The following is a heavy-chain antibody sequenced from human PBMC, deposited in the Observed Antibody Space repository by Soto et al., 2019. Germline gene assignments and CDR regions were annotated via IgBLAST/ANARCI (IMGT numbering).Heavy chain of an antibody. Sequence: ASVKVSCKASGYTFTSYGISWVRQAPGQGLEWMGWISAYNGNTNYAQKLQGRVTMTTDTSTSTAYMELRSLGSDDTAVYYCARGGGYYGDPYYFDYWGQGTLVTVSS. J-gene: IGHJ4*02. D-gene: IGHD4-17*01. CDR3: ARGGGYYGDPYYFDY. CDR1: GYTFTSYG. CDR2: ISAYNGNT. V-gene: IGHV1-18*01.